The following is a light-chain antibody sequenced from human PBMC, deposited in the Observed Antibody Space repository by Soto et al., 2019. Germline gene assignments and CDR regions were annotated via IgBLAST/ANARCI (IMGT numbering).Light chain of an antibody. J-gene: IGKJ1*01. CDR1: QSVSSNF. CDR2: GAS. V-gene: IGKV3-20*01. Sequence: ENVLTQSPGTLSLSPGERATLSCGASQSVSSNFLAWYQQKPGQAPRLLIYGASNRATGIPERLSGSGYGTDFTITISRMQTEDFAVYYCQQYDSYPRTFGQGTKVDIK. CDR3: QQYDSYPRT.